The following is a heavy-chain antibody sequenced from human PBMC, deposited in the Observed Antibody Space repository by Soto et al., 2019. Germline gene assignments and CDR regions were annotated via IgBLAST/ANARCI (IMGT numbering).Heavy chain of an antibody. Sequence: SVSNAWMNWVRPAPGKGLGWVGRIKSKTDGGTTDYAAPVKGRFTISRDDSKNTLYLQMNSLKTEDTAVYYCTTAPTYLDWYFDLWGRGTLVTVSS. V-gene: IGHV3-15*07. D-gene: IGHD3-16*01. CDR3: TTAPTYLDWYFDL. CDR1: SVSNAW. CDR2: IKSKTDGGTT. J-gene: IGHJ2*01.